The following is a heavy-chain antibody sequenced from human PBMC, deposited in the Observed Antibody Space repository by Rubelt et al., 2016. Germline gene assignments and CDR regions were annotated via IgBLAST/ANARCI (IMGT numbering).Heavy chain of an antibody. Sequence: QLQLQESGPGLVKPSETLSLTCTVSGGSISSSSYYWGWIRQPPGKGLEWIGSIYYSGSTYYNPSLKSRVTISVDTSKNQFSLKLSAVTAADTAVYYCARAGLRWSDFDYWGQGTLVTVSS. CDR3: ARAGLRWSDFDY. D-gene: IGHD4-23*01. V-gene: IGHV4-39*07. J-gene: IGHJ4*02. CDR2: IYYSGST. CDR1: GGSISSSSYY.